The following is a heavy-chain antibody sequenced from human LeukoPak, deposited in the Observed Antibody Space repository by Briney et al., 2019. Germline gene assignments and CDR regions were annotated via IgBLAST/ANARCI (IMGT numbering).Heavy chain of an antibody. CDR3: AREEDWATPHWYFDL. Sequence: TGGSLRLSCAASGFTFRSYAMHWVRQAPGKGLEWVTVISYDGSNKYYADSVKGRFTISRDNSKNTLYLQMNSLRAEDTAVYYCAREEDWATPHWYFDLWGRGTLVTVSS. CDR1: GFTFRSYA. CDR2: ISYDGSNK. J-gene: IGHJ2*01. D-gene: IGHD3-9*01. V-gene: IGHV3-30-3*01.